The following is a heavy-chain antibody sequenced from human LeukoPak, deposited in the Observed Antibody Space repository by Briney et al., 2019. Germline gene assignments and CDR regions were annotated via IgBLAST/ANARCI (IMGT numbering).Heavy chain of an antibody. V-gene: IGHV3-7*03. J-gene: IGHJ4*02. CDR1: GFTFSSYW. CDR2: IKQDGSEK. CDR3: ARDERSGGSCYRY. D-gene: IGHD2-15*01. Sequence: GGSLRLSCAATGFTFSSYWMSWVRQAPGKGLEWVANIKQDGSEKYYVDSVKGRFTISRDNAKNSLYLQMNSLRAEDTAVYYCARDERSGGSCYRYWGQGTLVTVSS.